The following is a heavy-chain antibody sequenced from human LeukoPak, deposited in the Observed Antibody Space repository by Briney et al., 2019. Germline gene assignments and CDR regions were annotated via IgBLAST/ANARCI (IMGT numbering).Heavy chain of an antibody. CDR1: GFTFSSYG. CDR2: IRYDGSKK. CDR3: ARGVYGSGSYYPPQFGY. J-gene: IGHJ4*02. D-gene: IGHD3-10*01. Sequence: PGGSLRLSCAASGFTFSSYGMHWVRQAPGKWLEWVAFIRYDGSKKHYADSVKGRFTISRDNSKNTLYLQMNSLRAEDTAVYYCARGVYGSGSYYPPQFGYWGQGTLVTVSS. V-gene: IGHV3-30*02.